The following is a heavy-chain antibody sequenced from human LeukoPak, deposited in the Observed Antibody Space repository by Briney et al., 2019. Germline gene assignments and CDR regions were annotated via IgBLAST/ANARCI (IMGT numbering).Heavy chain of an antibody. CDR1: GYTFTSYG. V-gene: IGHV1-18*01. CDR2: ISAYNGNT. Sequence: VASVKVSCKASGYTFTSYGISWVRQAPGQGLEWMGWISAYNGNTNYAQKLQGRVTMTTDISTSTAYMELRSLRSDDTAVYYCAREFGRCSGGSCYYYYYMDVWGKGTTVTVSS. CDR3: AREFGRCSGGSCYYYYYMDV. J-gene: IGHJ6*03. D-gene: IGHD2-15*01.